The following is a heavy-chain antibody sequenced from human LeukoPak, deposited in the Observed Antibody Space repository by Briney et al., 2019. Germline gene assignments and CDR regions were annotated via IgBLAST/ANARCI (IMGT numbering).Heavy chain of an antibody. V-gene: IGHV4-4*02. CDR2: IYHSGTT. CDR1: GDSISYSHW. D-gene: IGHD1-14*01. Sequence: SETLSLTCAVSGDSISYSHWWSWVRQPPGKGLEWIGEIYHSGTTNYNPSLKSRVTILVDKSKNQFSLELSSVTAADTAIYYCARGGGIARFDYWGQGTLVTVSS. CDR3: ARGGGIARFDY. J-gene: IGHJ4*02.